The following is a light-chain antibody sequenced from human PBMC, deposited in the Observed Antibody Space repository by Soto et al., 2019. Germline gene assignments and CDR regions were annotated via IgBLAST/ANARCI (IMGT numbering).Light chain of an antibody. CDR1: QSVSGY. CDR2: GAS. J-gene: IGKJ5*01. V-gene: IGKV3-11*01. CDR3: QQRSNWPIT. Sequence: EVVLTQSPVTLSLAPGERATLSCRASQSVSGYLAWYQQKPGQAPRLLIYGASTGATGIPARFSGSGSGTDFTLTISSLEPEDFAVYYCQQRSNWPITFGQGTRLEIK.